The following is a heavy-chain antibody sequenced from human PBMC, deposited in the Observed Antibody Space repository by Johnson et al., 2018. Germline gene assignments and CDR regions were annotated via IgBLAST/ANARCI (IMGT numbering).Heavy chain of an antibody. CDR3: ARDLGDQLLSHSTIYGMDV. CDR1: GGTFSSYA. V-gene: IGHV1-69*01. J-gene: IGHJ6*02. CDR2: IIPIFGTA. Sequence: QVQLVQSGAEVKKXGSSVKVSCKASGGTFSSYAISWVRQAPGQGLEWMGGIIPIFGTANYAQKFQGRVTITADESTRTAYMELSSLRSEDTAVYYCARDLGDQLLSHSTIYGMDVWGQGTTVTVSS. D-gene: IGHD2-2*01.